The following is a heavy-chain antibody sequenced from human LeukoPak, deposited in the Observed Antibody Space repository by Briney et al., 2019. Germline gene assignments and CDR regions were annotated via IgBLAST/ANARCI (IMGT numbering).Heavy chain of an antibody. D-gene: IGHD2-2*01. Sequence: ASVKVSCKASGYTFTSNYMHWVRQAPGQGLEWMGIIHPSGGNTNYAQKFQGRVAMTRDTSTSTVYMEMSSLRSEDTAIYYCARDCSSTRCQGPVFDNWGQGTLVTVSS. CDR3: ARDCSSTRCQGPVFDN. J-gene: IGHJ4*02. CDR1: GYTFTSNY. CDR2: IHPSGGNT. V-gene: IGHV1-46*01.